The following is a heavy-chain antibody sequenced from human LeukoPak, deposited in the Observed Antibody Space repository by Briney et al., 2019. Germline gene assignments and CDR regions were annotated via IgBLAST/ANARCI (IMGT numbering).Heavy chain of an antibody. CDR3: ARTMYYDSSGYYPHYYYGMDV. CDR2: IYTSGST. CDR1: GGSFSGYY. Sequence: PSETLSLTCAVYGGSFSGYYWSWIRQPAGKGLEWTGRIYTSGSTNYNPSLKSRVTMSVDTSKNQFSLKLSSVTAADTAVYYCARTMYYDSSGYYPHYYYGMDVWGQGTTVTVSS. D-gene: IGHD3-22*01. J-gene: IGHJ6*02. V-gene: IGHV4-59*10.